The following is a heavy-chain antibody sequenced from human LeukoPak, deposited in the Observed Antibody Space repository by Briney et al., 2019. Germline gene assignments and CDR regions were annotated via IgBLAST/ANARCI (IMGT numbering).Heavy chain of an antibody. D-gene: IGHD5-24*01. V-gene: IGHV1-18*01. CDR2: ISAYNGNT. Sequence: GASVKVSCKASGYTFTSYGISWVRQAPGQGLEWMGWISAYNGNTNYAQKLQGRVTITTDTSTSTAYMELRSLRSDDAAVYYCARALETYYFDYWGQGTLVTVSS. J-gene: IGHJ4*02. CDR1: GYTFTSYG. CDR3: ARALETYYFDY.